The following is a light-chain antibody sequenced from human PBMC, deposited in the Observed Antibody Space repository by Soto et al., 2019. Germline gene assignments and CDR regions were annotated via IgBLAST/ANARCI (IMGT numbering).Light chain of an antibody. CDR2: KAS. CDR1: QSISNW. V-gene: IGKV1-5*03. Sequence: DIQMTPSPSTLSASVGDRVSITCRASQSISNWLAWYQQKPGKAPKLLIYKASSLESGVPSRFSGSGSGTEFTLTISSLRPDDFATYYCQQYHSWVTFGQGTRLEIK. J-gene: IGKJ5*01. CDR3: QQYHSWVT.